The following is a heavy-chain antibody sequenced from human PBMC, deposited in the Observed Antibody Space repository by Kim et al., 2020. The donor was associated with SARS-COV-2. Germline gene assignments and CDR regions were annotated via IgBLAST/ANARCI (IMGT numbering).Heavy chain of an antibody. J-gene: IGHJ4*02. V-gene: IGHV4-34*01. D-gene: IGHD2-2*01. CDR1: GGSFSGYY. CDR2: INHSGST. CDR3: AREKPYCSSTSCQYYFDY. Sequence: SETLSLTCAVYGGSFSGYYWSWIRQPPGKGLEWIGEINHSGSTNYNPSLKSRVTISVDTSKNQFSLKLSSVTAADTAVYYCAREKPYCSSTSCQYYFDYWGQGTLVTVSS.